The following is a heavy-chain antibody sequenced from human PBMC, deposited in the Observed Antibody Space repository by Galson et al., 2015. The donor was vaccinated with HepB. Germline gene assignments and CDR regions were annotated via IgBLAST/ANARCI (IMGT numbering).Heavy chain of an antibody. CDR2: IITIFGIA. V-gene: IGHV1-69*10. CDR1: GGTFSSYV. D-gene: IGHD3-10*01. J-gene: IGHJ6*02. CDR3: TFGSYSPVGYYCMDV. Sequence: SVKVSCKASGGTFSSYVISWVRQAPGQGLEWMGGIITIFGIANYAQKFKGRVTITADKSTSTVYMELSSLRSEDTAVYYSTFGSYSPVGYYCMDVWGQGTTVTVSS.